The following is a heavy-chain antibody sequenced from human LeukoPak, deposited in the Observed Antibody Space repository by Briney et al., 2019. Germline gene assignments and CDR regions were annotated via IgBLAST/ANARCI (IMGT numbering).Heavy chain of an antibody. CDR3: ARDRLTMIGFDP. D-gene: IGHD3-22*01. CDR2: INPSGGST. V-gene: IGHV1-46*01. Sequence: PVASVKVSCKASGYTFTNYYMHWVRQAPGQGLEWMGIINPSGGSTSYPQKFQGRVTMTRDTSTSTVYMELSSLRSEDTAVYYCARDRLTMIGFDPWGQGTLVTVSS. J-gene: IGHJ5*02. CDR1: GYTFTNYY.